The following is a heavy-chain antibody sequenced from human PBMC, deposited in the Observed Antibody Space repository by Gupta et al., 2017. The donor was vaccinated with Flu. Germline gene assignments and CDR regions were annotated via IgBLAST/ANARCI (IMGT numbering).Heavy chain of an antibody. CDR2: INHSGST. Sequence: QPPGKGLEWIGEINHSGSTNYNPSLKSRVTISVDTSKNQFSLKLSSVTAADTAVYYCARARRGRDYYYYMDVWGKGTTVTVSS. CDR3: ARARRGRDYYYYMDV. J-gene: IGHJ6*03. D-gene: IGHD3-16*01. V-gene: IGHV4-34*01.